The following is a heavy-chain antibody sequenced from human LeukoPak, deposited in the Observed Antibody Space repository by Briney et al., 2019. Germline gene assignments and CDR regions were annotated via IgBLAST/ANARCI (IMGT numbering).Heavy chain of an antibody. CDR3: ARGPLGGAGYYYYGMDV. CDR1: VYTFTSYV. Sequence: GASVKVSCKASVYTFTSYVINWVRQATGQGLEWMGWMNPNSGNIGYAQKFQGRVTMTRNTSISTAYMELSSLRSEDTAVYYCARGPLGGAGYYYYGMDVWGQGTTVTVSS. J-gene: IGHJ6*02. V-gene: IGHV1-8*01. CDR2: MNPNSGNI.